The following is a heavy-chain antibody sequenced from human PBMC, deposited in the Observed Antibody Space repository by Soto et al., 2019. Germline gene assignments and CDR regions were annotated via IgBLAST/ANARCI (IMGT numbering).Heavy chain of an antibody. V-gene: IGHV4-59*01. CDR3: ARGSDYYDSSSYYFDY. CDR2: IYYSGST. J-gene: IGHJ4*02. D-gene: IGHD3-22*01. CDR1: GGSIRSYY. Sequence: PSETLSLTCTVSGGSIRSYYWRWIRQPPAKGLEWIGCIYYSGSTNYNPTLKSRVTISVDRTKNQFSLKLSSVTAADTAVYYCARGSDYYDSSSYYFDYWGQGTLVTVSS.